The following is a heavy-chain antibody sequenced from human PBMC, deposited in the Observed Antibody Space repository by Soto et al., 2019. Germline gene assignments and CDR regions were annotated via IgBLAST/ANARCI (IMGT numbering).Heavy chain of an antibody. CDR3: ARNRDYAFDY. CDR2: IKQDGSDK. J-gene: IGHJ4*02. Sequence: GGSLRLSCEASGFMFSNYWMSWVRQAPGKGLEWVAIIKQDGSDKYYVDSVKGRFTISRDNAKNSLYLQMNSLRIEDAAVYYCARNRDYAFDYWGRGTLVTVSS. CDR1: GFMFSNYW. D-gene: IGHD4-17*01. V-gene: IGHV3-7*01.